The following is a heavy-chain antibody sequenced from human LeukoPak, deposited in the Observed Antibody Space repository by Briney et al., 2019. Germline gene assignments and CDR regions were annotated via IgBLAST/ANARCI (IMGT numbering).Heavy chain of an antibody. Sequence: PSETLSLTCAVYGGSFSGYYWSWIRQPPGKGLEWIGEINHSGSTNYNPSLKSRVTLSVDTSKNQFSLKLSSVTAADTAVYYCARGDDSSGYSTFDIWGQGTMVTVSS. CDR2: INHSGST. CDR1: GGSFSGYY. J-gene: IGHJ3*02. D-gene: IGHD3-22*01. CDR3: ARGDDSSGYSTFDI. V-gene: IGHV4-34*01.